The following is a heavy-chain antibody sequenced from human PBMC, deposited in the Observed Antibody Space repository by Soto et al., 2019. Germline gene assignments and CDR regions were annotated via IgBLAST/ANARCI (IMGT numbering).Heavy chain of an antibody. D-gene: IGHD3-3*01. CDR1: GGSFSGYY. J-gene: IGHJ5*02. Sequence: QVQLQQWGAGLLKPSETLSLTCAVYGGSFSGYYWSWIRQPPGKGLEWIGEINHSGSTNYNPSLKRRVTISVDTSKNQFSLKLSSVTAADTAVYYCARGRRFLEWPLLGLNHNWFDPWGQGTLVTVSS. CDR2: INHSGST. CDR3: ARGRRFLEWPLLGLNHNWFDP. V-gene: IGHV4-34*01.